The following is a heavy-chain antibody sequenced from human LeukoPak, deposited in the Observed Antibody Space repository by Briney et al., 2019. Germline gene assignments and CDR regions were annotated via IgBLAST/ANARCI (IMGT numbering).Heavy chain of an antibody. CDR2: ISGGGGST. CDR3: VREVGHSNLGDWFDP. CDR1: GFTFTSYS. V-gene: IGHV3-23*01. J-gene: IGHJ5*02. Sequence: GGSLRLSCAASGFTFTSYSMNWVRQAPGKGLEWVSTISGGGGSTYYADSVRGRFTISRDNSKNTLCLLMNRLRVEDTAVYYCVREVGHSNLGDWFDPWGQGTLVTVSS. D-gene: IGHD4-11*01.